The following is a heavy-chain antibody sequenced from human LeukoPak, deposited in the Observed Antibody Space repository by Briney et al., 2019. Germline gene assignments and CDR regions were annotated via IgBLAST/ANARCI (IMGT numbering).Heavy chain of an antibody. V-gene: IGHV1-2*02. CDR3: ARVDSSSWYAVDY. J-gene: IGHJ4*02. Sequence: ASVKVSCKASGYTFTGYYMHWVRQAPGQGPEWMGWINPNSGGTNYAQKFQGRVTMTRDTSISTAYMELSRLRSDDTAVYYCARVDSSSWYAVDYWGQGTLVTVSS. D-gene: IGHD6-13*01. CDR1: GYTFTGYY. CDR2: INPNSGGT.